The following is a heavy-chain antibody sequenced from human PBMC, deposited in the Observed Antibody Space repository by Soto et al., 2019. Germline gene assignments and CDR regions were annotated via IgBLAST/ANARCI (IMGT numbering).Heavy chain of an antibody. CDR1: GFTFSSYA. V-gene: IGHV3-23*01. J-gene: IGHJ4*02. CDR3: AKGGQWLVQPFDY. D-gene: IGHD6-19*01. CDR2: ISGSGGST. Sequence: EVQLLESGGGLVQPGGSLGLSCAASGFTFSSYAMSWVRQAPGKGLEWVSAISGSGGSTYYADSVKGRFTISRDNSKNTLYLQMNSLRAEDTAVYYCAKGGQWLVQPFDYWGQGTLVTVSS.